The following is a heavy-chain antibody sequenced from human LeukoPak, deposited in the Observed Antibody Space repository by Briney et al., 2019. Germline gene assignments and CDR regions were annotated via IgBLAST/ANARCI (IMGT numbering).Heavy chain of an antibody. CDR2: FDPEDGET. V-gene: IGHV1-24*01. CDR1: GYTLTELS. CDR3: ATGPWGEFDP. Sequence: ASVKVSCKVSGYTLTELSMHWVRQAPGKGLEWMGGFDPEDGETIYAQKFQGRVTMTRDTSTSTVYMELSSLRSEDTAVYYCATGPWGEFDPWGQGTLVTVSS. J-gene: IGHJ5*02. D-gene: IGHD7-27*01.